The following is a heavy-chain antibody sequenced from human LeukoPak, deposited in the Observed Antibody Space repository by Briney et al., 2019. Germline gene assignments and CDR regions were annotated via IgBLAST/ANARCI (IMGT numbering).Heavy chain of an antibody. J-gene: IGHJ4*02. CDR3: AKGDGGATGAFDY. V-gene: IGHV3-23*01. Sequence: GGSLRLSCAASGFTFSSYAMSWVRQAPGKGLEWVSSISGSGGSTYYADSVKGRFTISRDNSKNTLYLQMNSLRAEDTAVYYCAKGDGGATGAFDYWGQGTLVTVSS. CDR2: ISGSGGST. CDR1: GFTFSSYA. D-gene: IGHD1-26*01.